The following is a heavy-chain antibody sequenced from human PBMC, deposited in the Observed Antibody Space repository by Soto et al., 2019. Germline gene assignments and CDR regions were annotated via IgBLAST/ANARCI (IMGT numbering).Heavy chain of an antibody. V-gene: IGHV1-69*13. CDR1: GCTFSSYA. D-gene: IGHD4-17*01. Sequence: SVKVSCKASGCTFSSYAISWVRQAPGQGLEWMGWIIPINGTANYAQKFQGRVTITADESTSTAYMELSSLRSEDTAVYYCARVAYGDYEGWYYYDGMDVWGQGTTVTVSS. CDR2: IIPINGTA. J-gene: IGHJ6*02. CDR3: ARVAYGDYEGWYYYDGMDV.